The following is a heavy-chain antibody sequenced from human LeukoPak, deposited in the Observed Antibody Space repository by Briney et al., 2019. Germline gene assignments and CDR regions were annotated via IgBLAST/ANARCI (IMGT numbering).Heavy chain of an antibody. V-gene: IGHV3-23*01. D-gene: IGHD2-15*01. CDR2: IRSGGST. CDR3: ARALTVVVVAAYDAFDI. J-gene: IGHJ3*02. CDR1: GFTFSSYA. Sequence: GGSLRLSCAASGFTFSSYAMSWVRQAPGKGLEWVSAIRSGGSTYYADPVKGRFTISRDNSKNTLYLQMNSLRAEDTAVYYCARALTVVVVAAYDAFDIWGQGTMVTVSS.